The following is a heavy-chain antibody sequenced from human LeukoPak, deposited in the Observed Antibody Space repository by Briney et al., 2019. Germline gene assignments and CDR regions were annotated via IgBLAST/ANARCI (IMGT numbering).Heavy chain of an antibody. CDR3: ARAFNYDILTGYSDY. D-gene: IGHD3-9*01. CDR2: IKEDGSEK. J-gene: IGHJ4*02. V-gene: IGHV3-7*01. Sequence: GGSLRLSCAASGFTFSNYWMNWVRQAPGKGLEWVANIKEDGSEKYYVDSVKGRFTISRDNAKNSLYLQMNSLRAEDTAVYYCARAFNYDILTGYSDYWGQGTLVTVSS. CDR1: GFTFSNYW.